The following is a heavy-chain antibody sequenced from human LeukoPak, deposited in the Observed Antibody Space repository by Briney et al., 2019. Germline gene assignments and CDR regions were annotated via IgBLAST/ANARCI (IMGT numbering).Heavy chain of an antibody. CDR1: GNYW. CDR3: VSFYEAY. D-gene: IGHD2/OR15-2a*01. Sequence: EGSLRLSCAASGNYWMHWVRQAPGKGLVWVSHINSDGSWTSYADSVKGRFTISKDNAKNTVYLQMNNLRAEDTAVYYCVSFYEAYWGRGTLVTVSS. V-gene: IGHV3-74*01. J-gene: IGHJ4*02. CDR2: INSDGSWT.